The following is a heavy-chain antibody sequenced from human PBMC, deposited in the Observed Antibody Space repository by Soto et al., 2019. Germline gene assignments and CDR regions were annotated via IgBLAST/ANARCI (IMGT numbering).Heavy chain of an antibody. CDR1: GGSISSGGYY. Sequence: SETLSLTCTVSGGSISSGGYYWSWIRQHPGKGLEWIGYIYYSGSTYYNPSLKSRVTISVDTSKNQFSLKLSSVTAADTAVYYCARGPSGYDYIWGSYRLRYYFDYWGQGTLVTVSS. D-gene: IGHD3-16*02. CDR3: ARGPSGYDYIWGSYRLRYYFDY. J-gene: IGHJ4*02. CDR2: IYYSGST. V-gene: IGHV4-31*03.